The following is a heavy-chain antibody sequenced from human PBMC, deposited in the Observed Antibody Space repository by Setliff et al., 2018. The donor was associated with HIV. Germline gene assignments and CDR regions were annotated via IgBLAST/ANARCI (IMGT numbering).Heavy chain of an antibody. V-gene: IGHV4-31*03. Sequence: SETLSLTCSVSGVSIVSGGLYFSWIRHHPGKGLEWIGTVYYTGKTYYNPSLQSRLTMSADTSKNQLYLKINSVTAADTAVYFCARDLHANYHVVDIWDPGTMVTVSS. CDR2: VYYTGKT. D-gene: IGHD2-15*01. CDR3: ARDLHANYHVVDI. J-gene: IGHJ3*02. CDR1: GVSIVSGGLY.